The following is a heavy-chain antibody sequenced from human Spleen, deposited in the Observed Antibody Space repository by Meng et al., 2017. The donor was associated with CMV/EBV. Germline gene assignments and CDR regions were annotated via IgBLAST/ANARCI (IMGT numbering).Heavy chain of an antibody. J-gene: IGHJ4*02. Sequence: GESLKISCVASGFTFSSYEMIWVRQAPGKGLEWLSYISSSGNTVNYADSVKGRFTISRDNAENSLYLQMNSLRAEDTAVYYCARDWGYSSFDYWGQGTLVTVSS. V-gene: IGHV3-48*03. D-gene: IGHD5-18*01. CDR3: ARDWGYSSFDY. CDR1: GFTFSSYE. CDR2: ISSSGNTV.